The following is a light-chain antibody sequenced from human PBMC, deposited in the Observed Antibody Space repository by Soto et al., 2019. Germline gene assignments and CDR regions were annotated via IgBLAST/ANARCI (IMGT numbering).Light chain of an antibody. CDR2: AAS. CDR1: QSVGSRF. V-gene: IGKV3-20*01. CDR3: QQYGSSPPYT. Sequence: EIVLTQSPGTLSLSPGERATLSCRASQSVGSRFLAWYQQKPGQAPRLFIYAASSRATGIPDRFSGSGSGTDFTLTISRLEPEDFAVYYCQQYGSSPPYTFGQGTKLEIK. J-gene: IGKJ2*01.